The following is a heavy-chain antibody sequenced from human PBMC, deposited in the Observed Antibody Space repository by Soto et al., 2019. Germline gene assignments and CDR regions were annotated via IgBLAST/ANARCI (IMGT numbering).Heavy chain of an antibody. Sequence: VQLVQSGAEVKKPGASVKVSCKASGYTFTSYGISWVRQAPGQGLEWMGWISAYNGNTNYAQKLQGRVTMTTDTSTSTAYMELRSLRSDDTAVYYCARSYGGNSGESYYYYYGMDVWGQGTTVTVSS. J-gene: IGHJ6*02. D-gene: IGHD4-17*01. CDR1: GYTFTSYG. CDR2: ISAYNGNT. V-gene: IGHV1-18*01. CDR3: ARSYGGNSGESYYYYYGMDV.